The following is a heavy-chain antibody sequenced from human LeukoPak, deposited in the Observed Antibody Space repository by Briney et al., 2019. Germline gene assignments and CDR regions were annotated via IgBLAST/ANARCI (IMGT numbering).Heavy chain of an antibody. J-gene: IGHJ4*02. D-gene: IGHD1-26*01. CDR3: AKDPARWELPRWTFDY. CDR2: INPSGGST. CDR1: GYTFTSYY. Sequence: ASVKVSCKASGYTFTSYYMHWVRQAPGQGLEWMGIINPSGGSTSYAQEFQGRVTMTRDTSTSTVYMELSSLRSEDTAVYYCAKDPARWELPRWTFDYWGQGTLVTVSS. V-gene: IGHV1-46*01.